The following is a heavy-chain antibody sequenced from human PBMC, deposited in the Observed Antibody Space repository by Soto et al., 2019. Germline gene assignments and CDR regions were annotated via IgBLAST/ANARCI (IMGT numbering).Heavy chain of an antibody. CDR3: AKDFDSYSSGRYGMDV. Sequence: GGSLRLSCAAPVFTFSSHAMSWVRQAPGKGLEGVSTISSGGDNTYSADSVKGRFTISRDNSKNTLYLQMNSLRAEDTAVYYCAKDFDSYSSGRYGMDVWGQGTTVTVSS. D-gene: IGHD6-19*01. CDR2: ISSGGDNT. V-gene: IGHV3-23*01. CDR1: VFTFSSHA. J-gene: IGHJ6*02.